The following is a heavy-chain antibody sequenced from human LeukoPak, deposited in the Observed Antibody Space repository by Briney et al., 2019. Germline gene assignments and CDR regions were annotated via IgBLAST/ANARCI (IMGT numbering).Heavy chain of an antibody. CDR1: GYTFTGYY. V-gene: IGHV1-2*02. Sequence: ASVKVSCKASGYTFTGYYMHWVRQAPGQGLEWMGWINPNSGGTNYARKFQGRVTMARDTSISTAYMELSRLRSDDTAVYYCARAPNSLRFLPNGLPSGYWGQGTLVTVSS. D-gene: IGHD3-3*01. CDR3: ARAPNSLRFLPNGLPSGY. CDR2: INPNSGGT. J-gene: IGHJ4*02.